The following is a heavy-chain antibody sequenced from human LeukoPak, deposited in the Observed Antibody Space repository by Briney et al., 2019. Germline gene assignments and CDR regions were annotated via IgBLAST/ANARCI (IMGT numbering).Heavy chain of an antibody. J-gene: IGHJ4*02. D-gene: IGHD2-2*02. CDR3: ARYTNSGGDY. Sequence: ASVKVSCKTSGYTFTGYYIHWVRQAPGQGLEWMGWINPNNGGTNYAQHFQGRVTLTRDTSISTAYMELSSLRFDDTAVYYCARYTNSGGDYWGQGTLVTASS. V-gene: IGHV1-2*02. CDR2: INPNNGGT. CDR1: GYTFTGYY.